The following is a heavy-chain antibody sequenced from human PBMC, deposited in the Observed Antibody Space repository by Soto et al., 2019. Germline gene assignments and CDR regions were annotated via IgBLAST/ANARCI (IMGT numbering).Heavy chain of an antibody. CDR3: ARAPGSAAGPFDY. J-gene: IGHJ4*02. Sequence: SVKVSCKASGGTFSSYAISWVRQAPGQGLEWMGGIIPIFGTANYAQKFQGRVTITADESTSTAYMELSSLRSEDTAVYYCARAPGSAAGPFDYWGQGTLVTVSS. V-gene: IGHV1-69*13. CDR2: IIPIFGTA. D-gene: IGHD6-13*01. CDR1: GGTFSSYA.